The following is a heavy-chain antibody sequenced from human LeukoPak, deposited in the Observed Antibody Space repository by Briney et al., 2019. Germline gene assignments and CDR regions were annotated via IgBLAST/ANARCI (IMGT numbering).Heavy chain of an antibody. Sequence: PGGSLRLSCAASGFTFSSYSMNWVRQAPGKGLEWVSSISSSSSYIYYADSVKGRFTISRDNAKNSLYLQMNSLRAEDTAVYYCASDASNYRTFDYWGQGTLVTVSS. V-gene: IGHV3-21*01. D-gene: IGHD4-11*01. CDR1: GFTFSSYS. CDR3: ASDASNYRTFDY. CDR2: ISSSSSYI. J-gene: IGHJ4*02.